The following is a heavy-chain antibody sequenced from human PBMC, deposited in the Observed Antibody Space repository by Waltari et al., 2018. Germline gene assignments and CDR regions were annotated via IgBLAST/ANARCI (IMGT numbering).Heavy chain of an antibody. CDR1: GGTFSRFS. D-gene: IGHD2-21*01. Sequence: QVQLVQSGAEVRKTGSSVKVSCKTSGGTFSRFSISWVRLAPGQGLEWMGGLIPIFLTANYAQKFEGRLTIDADEATSTVYMELSGLTSDDTAVYYCADCGGDCPHWGQGTLVTVSS. V-gene: IGHV1-69*01. CDR3: ADCGGDCPH. CDR2: LIPIFLTA. J-gene: IGHJ4*02.